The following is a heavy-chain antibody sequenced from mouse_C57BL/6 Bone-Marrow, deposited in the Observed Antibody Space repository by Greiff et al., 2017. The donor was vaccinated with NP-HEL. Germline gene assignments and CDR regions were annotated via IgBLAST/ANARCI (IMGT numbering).Heavy chain of an antibody. CDR3: ARYGYFPYYVDY. J-gene: IGHJ2*01. Sequence: QLQQSGAELLLPFSSFTISFNTSLYTFTSYGINWVKQRPGQGLEWIGYIYIGNGYTEYNEKFKGKATLTSDTSSSTAYMQLSSLTSEDSAIYFCARYGYFPYYVDYWGQGTTLTVSS. V-gene: IGHV1-58*01. CDR1: LYTFTSYG. D-gene: IGHD2-2*01. CDR2: IYIGNGYT.